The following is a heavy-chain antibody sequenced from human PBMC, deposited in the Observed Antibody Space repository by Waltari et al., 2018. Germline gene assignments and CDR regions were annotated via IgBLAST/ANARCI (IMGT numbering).Heavy chain of an antibody. CDR1: GGSFSGYY. Sequence: QVQLQQWGAGLLKPSETLSLTCAVYGGSFSGYYWSWIRQPPGKGLEWIGEINHSGSTNYNPSLKSRVTISVDTSKNQFSLKLSSVTAADTAVYYCARSHRITIFGVVTRDGLRWFDPWGQGTLVTVSS. D-gene: IGHD3-3*01. J-gene: IGHJ5*02. CDR3: ARSHRITIFGVVTRDGLRWFDP. V-gene: IGHV4-34*01. CDR2: INHSGST.